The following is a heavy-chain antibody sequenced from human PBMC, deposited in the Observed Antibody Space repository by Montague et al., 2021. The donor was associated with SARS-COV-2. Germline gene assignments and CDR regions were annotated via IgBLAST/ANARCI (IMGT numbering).Heavy chain of an antibody. CDR1: GFTISSYA. D-gene: IGHD1-26*01. Sequence: SLRLSCAVSGFTISSYAMSWVRQPPGKGLEWVSAISGSGSTYYADSVKGRFTISRDNSKNTLYLQVNSLRAEDTAVYYCAPPVGASNLLDYWGQGTLVTVSS. V-gene: IGHV3-23*01. J-gene: IGHJ4*02. CDR3: APPVGASNLLDY. CDR2: ISGSGST.